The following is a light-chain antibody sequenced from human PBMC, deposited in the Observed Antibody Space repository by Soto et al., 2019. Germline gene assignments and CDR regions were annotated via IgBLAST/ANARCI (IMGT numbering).Light chain of an antibody. CDR2: GAS. CDR1: QSISSGY. Sequence: ETVLTQSPGTLSLSPGERATLSGRASQSISSGYLAWSHHRPGQAPRLLISGASNMATGIPDRFSGSGSGTDFKLTSSRLEPEDFAVYYCQHYGGSPLVTVGGGTEVEIK. V-gene: IGKV3-20*01. J-gene: IGKJ4*01. CDR3: QHYGGSPLVT.